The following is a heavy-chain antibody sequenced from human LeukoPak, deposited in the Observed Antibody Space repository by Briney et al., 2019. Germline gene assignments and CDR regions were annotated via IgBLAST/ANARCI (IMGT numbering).Heavy chain of an antibody. Sequence: SQTLSLTCTVSGGSISSGDYYWSWIRQPPGKGLEWIGYIYYSGSTYYNPSLKSRVTISVDTSKNQFSLKLSSVTAADTAVYYCARVEKKQWLARGDAFDIWGQGTMVTVSS. J-gene: IGHJ3*02. CDR3: ARVEKKQWLARGDAFDI. D-gene: IGHD6-19*01. CDR2: IYYSGST. CDR1: GGSISSGDYY. V-gene: IGHV4-30-4*08.